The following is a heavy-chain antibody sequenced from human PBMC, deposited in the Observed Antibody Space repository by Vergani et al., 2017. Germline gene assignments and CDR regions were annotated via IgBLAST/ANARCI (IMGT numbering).Heavy chain of an antibody. CDR3: ARDPRSYDFWIGPHNWFDP. D-gene: IGHD3-3*01. CDR2: IYYSGST. Sequence: QVQLQESGPGLVKPSETLSLTCPVSGGSISSYYWSWIRQPPGKGLEWIGYIYYSGSTNYNPSLKSRVTISVDTSKNQFSLKLSSVTAADPAVYYCARDPRSYDFWIGPHNWFDPWGQGTLVTVSS. V-gene: IGHV4-59*01. J-gene: IGHJ5*02. CDR1: GGSISSYY.